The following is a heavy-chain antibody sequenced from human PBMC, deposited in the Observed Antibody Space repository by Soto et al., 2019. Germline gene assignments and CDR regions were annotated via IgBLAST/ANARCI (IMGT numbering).Heavy chain of an antibody. Sequence: QLQLQESGPGLVKPSETLSLTCTVSGGSISSSSYYWGWIRQPPGKGLEWIGSIYYSGSTYYNPSLKSRVTIAVDTSKNQFSLKLSSVTAADTAVYYCARQSDDGGNPSHDYWGQGTLVTVSS. CDR2: IYYSGST. J-gene: IGHJ4*02. CDR3: ARQSDDGGNPSHDY. V-gene: IGHV4-39*01. D-gene: IGHD3-10*01. CDR1: GGSISSSSYY.